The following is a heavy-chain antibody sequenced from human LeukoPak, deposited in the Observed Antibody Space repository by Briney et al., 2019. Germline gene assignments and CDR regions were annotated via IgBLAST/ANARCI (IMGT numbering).Heavy chain of an antibody. D-gene: IGHD5-18*01. CDR1: GYSFTGYY. J-gene: IGHJ4*02. CDR2: INPNSGGT. Sequence: GASVKVSCKASGYSFTGYYMHWVRQAPGQGLEWMGWINPNSGGTKYAQKFKGRVTMTRDTSISTAYMELSRLRSDDTAVYYCAGVDTAMVAGGGDYWGQGTLVTVSS. V-gene: IGHV1-2*02. CDR3: AGVDTAMVAGGGDY.